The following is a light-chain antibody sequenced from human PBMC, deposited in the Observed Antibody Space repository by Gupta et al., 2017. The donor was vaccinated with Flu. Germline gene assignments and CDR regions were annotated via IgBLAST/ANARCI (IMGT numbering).Light chain of an antibody. J-gene: IGKJ4*01. CDR3: QHDYRSPNT. Sequence: ARLFLSPGDAATLSCRATQTLKNNYLAWYQQKAGQAPRLLFYGSSIRGTGMPDRFSGSVSGTEFTLTISRLEPEDSAIYYCQHDYRSPNTFGGGTMLEIK. V-gene: IGKV3-20*01. CDR1: QTLKNNY. CDR2: GSS.